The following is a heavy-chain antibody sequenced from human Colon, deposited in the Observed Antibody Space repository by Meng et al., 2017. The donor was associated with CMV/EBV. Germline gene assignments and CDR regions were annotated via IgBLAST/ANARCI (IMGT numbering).Heavy chain of an antibody. CDR1: GFTFSSYS. Sequence: GESLKISCAASGFTFSSYSMNWVRQAPGKGLEWVSSISSSSSYIYYADSVKGRFTISRDNSKNTVYLEMNSLTAEDTAVYYCARQGEWELIESGGPFNYWGQGIQVTVSS. CDR3: ARQGEWELIESGGPFNY. V-gene: IGHV3-21*01. CDR2: ISSSSSYI. D-gene: IGHD1-26*01. J-gene: IGHJ4*02.